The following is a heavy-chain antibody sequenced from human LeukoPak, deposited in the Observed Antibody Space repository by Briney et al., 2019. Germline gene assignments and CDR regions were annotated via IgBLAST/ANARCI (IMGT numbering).Heavy chain of an antibody. D-gene: IGHD4-17*01. CDR2: ISSSSSYI. CDR1: GFTFSSYS. CDR3: ARGRWGDYVLPFDY. V-gene: IGHV3-21*01. Sequence: GGSLRLSCAASGFTFSSYSMNWVRQAPGEGLEWVSSISSSSSYIYHADLVKGRFTISRDNAKNSLYLQMNSLRAEDTAVYYCARGRWGDYVLPFDYWGQGTLVTVSS. J-gene: IGHJ4*02.